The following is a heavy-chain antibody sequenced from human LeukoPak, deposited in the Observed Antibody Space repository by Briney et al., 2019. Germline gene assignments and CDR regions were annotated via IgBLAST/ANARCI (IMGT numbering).Heavy chain of an antibody. D-gene: IGHD6-19*01. V-gene: IGHV1-8*03. CDR1: GGTFSSYA. CDR2: MNPNSGNT. CDR3: ARDSSGWYHWFDP. Sequence: GSSVKVSCKASGGTFSSYAISWVRQATGQGLEWMGWMNPNSGNTDYAQKFQGRLTITRNTSISTVYMELSSLRSEDTAVYYCARDSSGWYHWFDPWGQGTLVTVSS. J-gene: IGHJ5*02.